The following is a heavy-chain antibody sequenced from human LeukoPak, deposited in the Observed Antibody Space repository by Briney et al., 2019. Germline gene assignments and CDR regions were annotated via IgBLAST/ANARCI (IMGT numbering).Heavy chain of an antibody. J-gene: IGHJ4*02. CDR1: GFTFSSYE. D-gene: IGHD3-22*01. CDR2: ISSSGSTI. Sequence: GSLRLSCAASGFTFSSYEMNWVRQAPGKGLEWVSYISSSGSTIYYADSVKGRFTISRDNAKNSLYLQMNSLRAEDTAVYYCARGPAASGYYDSRGRYGYFDYWGQGTLVTVSS. V-gene: IGHV3-48*03. CDR3: ARGPAASGYYDSRGRYGYFDY.